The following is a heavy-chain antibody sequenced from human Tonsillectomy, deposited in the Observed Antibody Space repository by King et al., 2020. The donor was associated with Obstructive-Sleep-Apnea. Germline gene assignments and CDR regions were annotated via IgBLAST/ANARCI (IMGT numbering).Heavy chain of an antibody. D-gene: IGHD1-20*01. CDR1: GFTFSSYS. CDR2: ISSSSSTI. Sequence: VQLVESGGGLVQPGGSLRLSCAASGFTFSSYSMNWVRQAPGKGLEWVSYISSSSSTIYYADSVKGRFTISRDNAKNSLYLQMNSLRAEDTAVYYCARDGLTGTTSYFDYWGQGTLVTVSS. V-gene: IGHV3-48*04. CDR3: ARDGLTGTTSYFDY. J-gene: IGHJ4*02.